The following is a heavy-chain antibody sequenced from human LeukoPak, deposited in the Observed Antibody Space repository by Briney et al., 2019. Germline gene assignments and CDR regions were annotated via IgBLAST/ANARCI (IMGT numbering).Heavy chain of an antibody. CDR2: INSDGSTT. J-gene: IGHJ4*02. CDR1: GFTFSNYW. V-gene: IGHV3-74*01. CDR3: ARGGLEPVDY. Sequence: GGSLRLSCAASGFTFSNYWMHWVRQAPGKGLVWVSRINSDGSTTTYADSVKGRFTISRDNAKNRLYLQMNGLRAEDTAVYYCARGGLEPVDYWGQGTLVTVSS. D-gene: IGHD1-14*01.